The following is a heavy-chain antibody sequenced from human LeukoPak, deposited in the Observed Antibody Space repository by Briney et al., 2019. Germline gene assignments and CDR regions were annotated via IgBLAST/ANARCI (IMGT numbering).Heavy chain of an antibody. CDR2: INPNSGGT. D-gene: IGHD2-8*01. J-gene: IGHJ4*02. V-gene: IGHV1-2*02. CDR3: ARAAIVLKVNDY. CDR1: GYTFTRYY. Sequence: ASVKVSCKASGYTFTRYYMHWVRQAPGQGLEWMGWINPNSGGTNYAQKFQGRVTMTRDTSISTAYMELSRLRSDDTAVYYCARAAIVLKVNDYWGQGTLVTVSS.